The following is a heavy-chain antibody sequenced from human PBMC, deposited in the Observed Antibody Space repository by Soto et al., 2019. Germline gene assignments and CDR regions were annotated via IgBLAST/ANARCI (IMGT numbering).Heavy chain of an antibody. CDR2: IWYDGSNR. CDR1: GFTFSSYA. V-gene: IGHV3-33*01. J-gene: IGHJ5*01. CDR3: ARDGSGSVAPDS. D-gene: IGHD3-10*01. Sequence: QVQLLESGGGVVQPGRSLRLSCAASGFTFSSYAMHWVRQAPGKGLEWVAVIWYDGSNRYYADSVKGRFTVSRDNSKKTVYLQMNSLRGEDTGVYYCARDGSGSVAPDSWGQGTLVTVSA.